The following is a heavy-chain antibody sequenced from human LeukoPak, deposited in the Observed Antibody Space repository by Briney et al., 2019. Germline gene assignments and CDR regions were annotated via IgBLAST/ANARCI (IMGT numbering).Heavy chain of an antibody. CDR1: GFTFSNFW. D-gene: IGHD4-17*01. CDR3: REGHYDDSA. Sequence: GGSLRLSCVASGFTFSNFWMNWVRQALGKGPEWVANIKPDGYEKYYVDSVKGRFTISRDNTKNLLYLQMNSLRAEDTAVYYCREGHYDDSAWEQGTLVTVSS. CDR2: IKPDGYEK. V-gene: IGHV3-7*01. J-gene: IGHJ5*02.